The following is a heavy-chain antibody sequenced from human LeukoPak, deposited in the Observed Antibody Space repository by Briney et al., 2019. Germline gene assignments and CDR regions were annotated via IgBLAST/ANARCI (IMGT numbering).Heavy chain of an antibody. CDR2: ISTSSYI. CDR3: ARAPLAVAGYFYYYMDV. Sequence: KSGGSLRLSCVASGFTFRSYSMNWVRQAPGKGLEWVSSISTSSYISYANSVKGRFTISRDNAKTALYLQMNSLRAEDTAVYYCARAPLAVAGYFYYYMDVWGKGTTVTVSS. J-gene: IGHJ6*03. V-gene: IGHV3-21*01. D-gene: IGHD6-19*01. CDR1: GFTFRSYS.